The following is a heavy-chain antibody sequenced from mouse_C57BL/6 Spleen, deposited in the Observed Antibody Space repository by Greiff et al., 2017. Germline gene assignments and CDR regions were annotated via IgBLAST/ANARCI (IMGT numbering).Heavy chain of an antibody. Sequence: QVQLQPSGAELERPGASVTLSCKASGYTFTDYEMHWVKQTPVHGLEWIGAIDPETGGTAYNQKFKGKAILTADKSSSTAYMELRSLTSEDSAVYYCTRYWDYFDDWGQGTTLTVSS. V-gene: IGHV1-15*01. CDR1: GYTFTDYE. D-gene: IGHD4-1*01. CDR3: TRYWDYFDD. J-gene: IGHJ2*01. CDR2: IDPETGGT.